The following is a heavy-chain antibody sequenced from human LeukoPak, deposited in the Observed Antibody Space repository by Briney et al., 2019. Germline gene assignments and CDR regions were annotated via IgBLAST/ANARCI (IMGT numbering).Heavy chain of an antibody. Sequence: SETLSLTCAVYGGSFSGYYWSWIRQPPGKGLEWIGEINHSGSTNYNPSLKNRVTISVDTSKNQFSLKLSSVTAADTAVYYCARGRVTMVRGVIFDYWGQGTLVTVSS. J-gene: IGHJ4*02. V-gene: IGHV4-34*01. CDR2: INHSGST. CDR1: GGSFSGYY. CDR3: ARGRVTMVRGVIFDY. D-gene: IGHD3-10*01.